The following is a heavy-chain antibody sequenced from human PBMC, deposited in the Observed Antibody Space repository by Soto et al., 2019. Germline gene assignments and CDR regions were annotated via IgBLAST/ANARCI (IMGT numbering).Heavy chain of an antibody. J-gene: IGHJ4*02. CDR1: GFTLRSNG. D-gene: IGHD3-3*01. Sequence: GSLRLSCAASGFTLRSNGMHWVRQAPGKGLEWVAITSYDGTNEYYADSVKGRFTISRDNSKNTVYLQMNSLRVEDTAVYYCVKGLWSAYSPFDYWGQGTPVSVSS. CDR3: VKGLWSAYSPFDY. V-gene: IGHV3-30*18. CDR2: TSYDGTNE.